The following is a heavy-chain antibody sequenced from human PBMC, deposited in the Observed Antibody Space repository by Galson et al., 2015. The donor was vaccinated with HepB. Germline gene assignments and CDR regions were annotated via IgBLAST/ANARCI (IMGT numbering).Heavy chain of an antibody. V-gene: IGHV3-33*01. CDR1: GFTFSSYG. CDR2: IWYDGSNK. CDR3: ARDINWNYDAFDI. Sequence: SLRLSCAASGFTFSSYGMHWVRQAPGKGLEWVAVIWYDGSNKYYADSVKGRFTISRDNSKNTLYLQMNSLRAEDTAVYYCARDINWNYDAFDIWGQGTMVTVSS. J-gene: IGHJ3*02. D-gene: IGHD1-7*01.